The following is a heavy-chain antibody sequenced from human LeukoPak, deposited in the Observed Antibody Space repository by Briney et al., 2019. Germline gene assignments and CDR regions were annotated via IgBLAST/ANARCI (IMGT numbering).Heavy chain of an antibody. CDR1: AFTFSSYA. CDR2: ISYDGSNK. J-gene: IGHJ6*02. V-gene: IGHV3-30-3*01. CDR3: ARDTVANYYYCNMDV. D-gene: IGHD4-23*01. Sequence: GGSLRLSCAASAFTFSSYAMHWVRQAPGKGLEWVALISYDGSNKYYADSVKGRFTISRDNSKNTLYLQMNNLRAEDTAVYYCARDTVANYYYCNMDVWGHGTTVTVSS.